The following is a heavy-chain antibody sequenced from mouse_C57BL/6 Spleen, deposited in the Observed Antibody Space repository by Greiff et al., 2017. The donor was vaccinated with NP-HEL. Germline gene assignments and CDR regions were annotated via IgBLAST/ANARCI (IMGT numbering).Heavy chain of an antibody. CDR1: GYTFTSYT. Sequence: VQLQQSGAELARPGASVKMSCKASGYTFTSYTMHWVKQRPGQGLEWIGYINPSSGYTKYNQKFKDKATLTADKSSSTAYMQLSSLTSEDSAVYYCAMEYYGSTQLGTEFAYWGQGTLVTVSA. CDR2: INPSSGYT. V-gene: IGHV1-4*01. D-gene: IGHD1-1*01. J-gene: IGHJ3*01. CDR3: AMEYYGSTQLGTEFAY.